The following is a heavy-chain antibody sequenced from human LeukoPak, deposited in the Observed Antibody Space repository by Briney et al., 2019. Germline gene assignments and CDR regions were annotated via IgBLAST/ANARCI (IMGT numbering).Heavy chain of an antibody. CDR2: IIPIFGTA. Sequence: SVKVSCKASGYTFSSYAISWVRQAPGQGLEWMGRIIPIFGTANYAQKFQGRVTITTDESTSTAYMELSSLRSEDTAVYYCASVPGTTGTTDYWGQGTLVPSPQ. V-gene: IGHV1-69*05. D-gene: IGHD1-1*01. J-gene: IGHJ4*02. CDR1: GYTFSSYA. CDR3: ASVPGTTGTTDY.